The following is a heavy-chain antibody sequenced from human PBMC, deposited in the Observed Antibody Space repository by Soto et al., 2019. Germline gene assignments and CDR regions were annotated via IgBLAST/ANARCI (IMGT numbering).Heavy chain of an antibody. CDR3: APDPGYCTNGVCPIFDF. Sequence: SETLSLTCTVSGDSIKNYFWSWVRQPPGKGLEWIGHFYHSGTTNYSPALKSRVTISIDQSKNQFSLRLNSVTAADTAVYFCAPDPGYCTNGVCPIFDFWGQGIPATGS. CDR2: FYHSGTT. J-gene: IGHJ4*02. D-gene: IGHD2-8*01. V-gene: IGHV4-59*01. CDR1: GDSIKNYF.